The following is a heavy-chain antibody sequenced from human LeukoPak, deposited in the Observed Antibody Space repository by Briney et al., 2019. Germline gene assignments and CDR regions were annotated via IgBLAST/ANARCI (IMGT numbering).Heavy chain of an antibody. D-gene: IGHD2-15*01. V-gene: IGHV3-23*01. CDR1: GFTFTSYA. CDR3: ARDICSGGSCYFDY. CDR2: ISGSGANT. Sequence: GGSLRLSCAASGFTFTSYALSWVRQAPGKGLEWVSVISGSGANTHYTDPVKGRFTISRDNSKNTLYLQMNSLRAEDTAVYYCARDICSGGSCYFDYWGQGTLVTVSS. J-gene: IGHJ4*02.